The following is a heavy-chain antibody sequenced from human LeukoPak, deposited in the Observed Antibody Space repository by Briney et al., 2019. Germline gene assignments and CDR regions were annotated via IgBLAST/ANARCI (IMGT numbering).Heavy chain of an antibody. CDR2: IYSGGST. CDR3: ARDSSSGYYVGLDY. V-gene: IGHV3-53*01. Sequence: ETLSLTCAVSGGSISSSNWWSWVRRPPGKGLEWVSVIYSGGSTYYADSVKGRFTISRDNSKNTLYLQMNSLRAEDTAVYYCARDSSSGYYVGLDYWGQGTLVTVSS. J-gene: IGHJ4*02. D-gene: IGHD3-22*01. CDR1: GGSISSSNW.